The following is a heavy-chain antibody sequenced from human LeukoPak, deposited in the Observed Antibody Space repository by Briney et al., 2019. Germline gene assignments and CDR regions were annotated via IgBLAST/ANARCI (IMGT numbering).Heavy chain of an antibody. J-gene: IGHJ4*02. Sequence: SGTLSLTCAVYGGSFSGYYWSWIRQPPGKGLEWIGEINHSGSTNYNPSLKSRVTISVDTSKNQFSLKLSSVTAADTAVYYCARDMYYYDSSGYYYFDYWGQGTLVTVSS. CDR3: ARDMYYYDSSGYYYFDY. D-gene: IGHD3-22*01. CDR1: GGSFSGYY. CDR2: INHSGST. V-gene: IGHV4-34*01.